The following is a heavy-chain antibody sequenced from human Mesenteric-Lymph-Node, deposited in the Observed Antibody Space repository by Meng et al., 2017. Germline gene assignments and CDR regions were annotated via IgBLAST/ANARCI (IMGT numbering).Heavy chain of an antibody. CDR1: GGSISSSSYY. V-gene: IGHV4-39*07. CDR2: IYHSGSEST. D-gene: IGHD4-23*01. CDR3: ARASYGGNRYYFDY. Sequence: SETLSLTCTVSGGSISSSSYYWGWIRQPPGKGLEWIGSIYHSGSESTYYNPSLKSRVTISVDTSKNQFSLKLISVTAADTAVYYCARASYGGNRYYFDYWGQGTLVTVSS. J-gene: IGHJ4*02.